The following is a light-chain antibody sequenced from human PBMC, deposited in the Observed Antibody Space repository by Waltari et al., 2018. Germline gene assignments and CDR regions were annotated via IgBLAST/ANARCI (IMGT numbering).Light chain of an antibody. CDR3: MQALQTPLT. CDR1: QSLLHSNGYNY. CDR2: LGS. V-gene: IGKV2-28*01. J-gene: IGKJ3*01. Sequence: DIVMTQSPLSLPVTPGEPASISCRSSQSLLHSNGYNYLGWYLQKPGQSPLLLIYLGSNRASGVPDRFSGSGSGTDFTLKISRVEAEDVGVYYCMQALQTPLTFGPGTKVDIK.